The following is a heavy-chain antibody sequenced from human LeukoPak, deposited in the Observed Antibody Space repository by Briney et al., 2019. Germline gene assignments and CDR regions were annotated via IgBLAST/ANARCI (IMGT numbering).Heavy chain of an antibody. CDR2: LNPNTGHA. D-gene: IGHD4-17*01. CDR1: AYDFTGYY. V-gene: IGHV1-2*06. CDR3: ARTPPSTTVTTRISSSNNY. Sequence: ASVKVSCKVVAYDFTGYYIHWVRQAPGQGPEWMGRLNPNTGHAVYAFKFQGRVTITRDTSSSTAYMELSSLRYEDTAVYYCARTPPSTTVTTRISSSNNYWGQGTLVTVSS. J-gene: IGHJ4*02.